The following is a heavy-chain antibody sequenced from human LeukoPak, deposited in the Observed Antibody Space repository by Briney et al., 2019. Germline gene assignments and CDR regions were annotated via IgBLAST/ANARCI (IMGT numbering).Heavy chain of an antibody. J-gene: IGHJ4*02. D-gene: IGHD3-10*01. Sequence: SETLSLTCTVSGGSISSYYWSWIRQPPGKGLEWIGYIYYSGSTNYNPSLKSRVTISVDTSKNQFSLKLSSVTAADTAVYYRARLYGSGSYYIDYWGQGTLVTVSS. CDR2: IYYSGST. CDR1: GGSISSYY. CDR3: ARLYGSGSYYIDY. V-gene: IGHV4-59*01.